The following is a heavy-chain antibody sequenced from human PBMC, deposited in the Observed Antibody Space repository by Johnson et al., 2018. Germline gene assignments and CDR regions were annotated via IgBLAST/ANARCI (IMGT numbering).Heavy chain of an antibody. CDR3: ARDRDCSGGSCYSSFGSDV. Sequence: VQLVQSGGGLVQPGGSLRLSCEASGFTFSSYWMSWVRQAPGKGLEWVANIKQDGSEKHYVDSVKGRFTLSRDNAKNSLYLQMNSLRAEDTALYDCARDRDCSGGSCYSSFGSDVWGKGTTVTVSS. V-gene: IGHV3-7*01. CDR2: IKQDGSEK. CDR1: GFTFSSYW. D-gene: IGHD2-15*01. J-gene: IGHJ6*04.